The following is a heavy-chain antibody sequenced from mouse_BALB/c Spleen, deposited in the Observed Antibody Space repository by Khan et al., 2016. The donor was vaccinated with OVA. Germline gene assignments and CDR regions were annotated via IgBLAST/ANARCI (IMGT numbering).Heavy chain of an antibody. V-gene: IGHV1-69*02. CDR3: TRWSDYYAMDY. CDR1: GYTFTNYW. J-gene: IGHJ4*01. CDR2: IYPSDSYT. Sequence: QVQLQQPGAELVRPGASVKLSCKASGYTFTNYWINWMRQRPGQGLAWIGNIYPSDSYTNFNQAFKDKATLTVDKSSSTSYMQLLSPTSEDSAVEYSTRWSDYYAMDYWGQGTSVTVSS.